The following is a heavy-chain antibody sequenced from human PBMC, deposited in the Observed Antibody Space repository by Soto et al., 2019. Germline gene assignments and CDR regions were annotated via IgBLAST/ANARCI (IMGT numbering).Heavy chain of an antibody. CDR2: INWNSGSI. D-gene: IGHD6-13*01. J-gene: IGHJ1*01. V-gene: IGHV3-9*01. Sequence: LRLSCAASGFTFADSAMHWVRQVPGKGLEWVSGINWNSGSIGYADSVKGRFTISRDNSKNTLYLQMNSLRAEDTAVYYCAKVIAAAEYFQHWGQGTRVTVSA. CDR3: AKVIAAAEYFQH. CDR1: GFTFADSA.